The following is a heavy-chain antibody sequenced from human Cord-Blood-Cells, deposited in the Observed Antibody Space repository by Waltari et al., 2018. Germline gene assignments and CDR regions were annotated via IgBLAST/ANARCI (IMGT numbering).Heavy chain of an antibody. Sequence: EVQLVESGGGLVQPGRSLRLSCTASGFTFDDYAMHLVRQAPGKGLEWVSGISWNSGSIGYADSVKGRFTISRDNAKNSLYLQMNSLRAEDTALYYCAKGGGPYYYDSSGSDYWGQGTLVTVSS. D-gene: IGHD3-22*01. CDR2: ISWNSGSI. V-gene: IGHV3-9*01. CDR1: GFTFDDYA. J-gene: IGHJ4*02. CDR3: AKGGGPYYYDSSGSDY.